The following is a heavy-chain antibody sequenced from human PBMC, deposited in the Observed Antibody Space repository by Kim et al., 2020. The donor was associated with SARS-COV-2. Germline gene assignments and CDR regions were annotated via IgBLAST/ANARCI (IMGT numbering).Heavy chain of an antibody. V-gene: IGHV1-18*01. CDR1: GYTFTSYG. D-gene: IGHD3-10*01. CDR2: ISAYNGNT. CDR3: ARDLYGSGSKGMDV. Sequence: ASVKVSCKASGYTFTSYGISWVRQAPGQGLEWMGWISAYNGNTNYAQKLQGRVTMTTDTSTSTAYMELRSLRSDDTAVYYCARDLYGSGSKGMDVWGQGTTVTVSS. J-gene: IGHJ6*02.